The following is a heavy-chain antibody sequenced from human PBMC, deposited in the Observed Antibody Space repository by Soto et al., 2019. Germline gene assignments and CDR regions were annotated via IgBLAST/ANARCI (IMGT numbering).Heavy chain of an antibody. J-gene: IGHJ6*02. Sequence: QVQLVESGGGVVQPGRSLRLSCAASGFTFSSHGMHWVRQAPGKGLEWVAVISDDGRNKYYADSVKGRFTISRDNSKNTLFLQMDSLRGEDTAVYYRSDPYHGMDVWGQGTTVTVSS. CDR1: GFTFSSHG. V-gene: IGHV3-30*03. CDR3: SDPYHGMDV. CDR2: ISDDGRNK.